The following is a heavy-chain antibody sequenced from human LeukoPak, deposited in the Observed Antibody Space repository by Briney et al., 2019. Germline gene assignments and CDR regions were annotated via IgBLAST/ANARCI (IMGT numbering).Heavy chain of an antibody. J-gene: IGHJ5*02. D-gene: IGHD3-3*01. CDR1: GYTFTSYG. V-gene: IGHV1-2*02. Sequence: ASVKVSCKASGYTFTSYGISWVRQAPGQGLEWMGWISANSGGTNYAQKFQGRVTMTRDTSISTAYMELSRLRSDDTAVYYCARTYDFWSGSWFDPWGQGTLVTVSS. CDR2: ISANSGGT. CDR3: ARTYDFWSGSWFDP.